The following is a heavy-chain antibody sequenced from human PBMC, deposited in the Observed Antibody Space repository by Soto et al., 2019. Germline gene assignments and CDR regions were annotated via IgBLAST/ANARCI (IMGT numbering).Heavy chain of an antibody. Sequence: GGSLRLSCAASGFSFSSYWMHWVRQPPGKGLVWVSHINSDGSSPTYADSVKGRFTISRDNAKNTLYLQMNSLRAEDSAVYYCAREEGYGSGRYFDYWGLGTLVTVS. V-gene: IGHV3-74*01. J-gene: IGHJ4*02. CDR2: INSDGSSP. D-gene: IGHD3-10*01. CDR1: GFSFSSYW. CDR3: AREEGYGSGRYFDY.